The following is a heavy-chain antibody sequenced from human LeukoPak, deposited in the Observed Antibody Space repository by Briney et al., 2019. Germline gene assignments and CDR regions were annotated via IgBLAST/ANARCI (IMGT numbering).Heavy chain of an antibody. CDR2: INPNSGGT. Sequence: PGASVKVSCKASGYTFTGYYMHWVRQAPGQGLEGMGWINPNSGGTNYAQKFQGRVTMTRDTSISTAYMELSRLRSDDTAVYYCARDSPTTYYYDSSGYYSLWGQGTLVTVSS. CDR1: GYTFTGYY. CDR3: ARDSPTTYYYDSSGYYSL. V-gene: IGHV1-2*02. J-gene: IGHJ4*02. D-gene: IGHD3-22*01.